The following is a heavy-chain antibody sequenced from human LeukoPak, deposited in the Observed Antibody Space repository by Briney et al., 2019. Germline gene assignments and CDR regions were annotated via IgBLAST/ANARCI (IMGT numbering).Heavy chain of an antibody. Sequence: GGSLRLSCAASGFTFSTYWMHWVGQPPGKGRVLFSRPNSDSSRTDYADYVKGRFTISRDNAENTLYLQMNSLRVEDTAVYYCARDRGINMVRGVIDYWGQGTLVTVSS. CDR2: PNSDSSRT. J-gene: IGHJ4*02. V-gene: IGHV3-74*01. CDR3: ARDRGINMVRGVIDY. CDR1: GFTFSTYW. D-gene: IGHD3-10*01.